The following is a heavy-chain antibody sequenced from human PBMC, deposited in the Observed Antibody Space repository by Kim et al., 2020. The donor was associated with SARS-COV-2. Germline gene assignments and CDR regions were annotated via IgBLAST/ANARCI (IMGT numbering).Heavy chain of an antibody. V-gene: IGHV3-30*01. CDR2: GMNE. J-gene: IGHJ3*02. CDR3: ARGARAFDI. Sequence: GMNEYYAESVRGRFTISRDNSKHTLFLLMNNLKVEDTALYYCARGARAFDIWCQVTMVTVSS.